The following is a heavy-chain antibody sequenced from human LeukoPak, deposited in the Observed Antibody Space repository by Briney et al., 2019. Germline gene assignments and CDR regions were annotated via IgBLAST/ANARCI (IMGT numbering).Heavy chain of an antibody. CDR1: GFTFSNAW. CDR3: TTVPKLTYYYDSSGYYFEDY. Sequence: GGSLRLSCAASGFTFSNAWMSWVRQAPGKGLEWVGRIKSKTDGGTTDYAAPVKGRFTISRDDSKNTLYLQINSLKTEDTAVYYCTTVPKLTYYYDSSGYYFEDYWGQGTLVTVSS. D-gene: IGHD3-22*01. V-gene: IGHV3-15*01. CDR2: IKSKTDGGTT. J-gene: IGHJ4*02.